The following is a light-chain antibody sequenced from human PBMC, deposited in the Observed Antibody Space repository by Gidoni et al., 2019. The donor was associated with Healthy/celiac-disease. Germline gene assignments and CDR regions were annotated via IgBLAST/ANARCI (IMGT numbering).Light chain of an antibody. Sequence: DLQTPQSPSSPSASVGDRVTITCRASQSISSYLNWYQQKPGKAPKLLIYAASSLPSGVPSRFSGSGSGTDFTLTISSLQPEDFATYDCQQSYSTLLTFXGXTKVEIK. J-gene: IGKJ4*01. V-gene: IGKV1-39*01. CDR1: QSISSY. CDR2: AAS. CDR3: QQSYSTLLT.